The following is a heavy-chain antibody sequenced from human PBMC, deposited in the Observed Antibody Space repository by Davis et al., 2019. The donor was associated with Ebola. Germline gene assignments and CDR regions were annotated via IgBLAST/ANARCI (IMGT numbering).Heavy chain of an antibody. V-gene: IGHV3-33*01. CDR2: IWYDGSNK. D-gene: IGHD2-15*01. CDR1: GFTFSSYG. J-gene: IGHJ6*04. CDR3: ARDLGYCSGGSCLTYYYYGMDV. Sequence: GESLKISCAASGFTFSSYGMHWVRQAPGKGLEWVAVIWYDGSNKYYADSVKGRFTISRDNSKNTLYLQMNSLRAEDTAVYYCARDLGYCSGGSCLTYYYYGMDVWGKGTTVTVSS.